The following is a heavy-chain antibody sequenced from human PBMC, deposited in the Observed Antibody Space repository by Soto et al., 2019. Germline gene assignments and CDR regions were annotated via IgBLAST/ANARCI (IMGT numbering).Heavy chain of an antibody. CDR3: ARDLDSVVVPAAIANDY. J-gene: IGHJ4*02. CDR1: GYTFTSYG. D-gene: IGHD2-2*01. Sequence: GASVKVSCKASGYTFTSYGISWVRQAPGQGLEWMGWISAYNGNTNYAQKLQGRVTMTTDTSTSTAYMELRSLRSDDTAVYYCARDLDSVVVPAAIANDYWGQGTLVTVSS. CDR2: ISAYNGNT. V-gene: IGHV1-18*01.